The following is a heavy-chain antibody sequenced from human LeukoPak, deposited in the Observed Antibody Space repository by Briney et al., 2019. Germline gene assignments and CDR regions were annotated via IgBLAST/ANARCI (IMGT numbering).Heavy chain of an antibody. CDR2: VRVNGRST. Sequence: GSLRLSCTASGFTFSTYDMSWVRQAPGKGLEWVSTVRVNGRSTYYADSVKGRFTISRDNSKNTLYLQMNSLRAEDTALYYCAKDMKPDGLWDADYWGQGTLVTVSS. CDR1: GFTFSTYD. J-gene: IGHJ4*02. V-gene: IGHV3-23*01. CDR3: AKDMKPDGLWDADY. D-gene: IGHD1-26*01.